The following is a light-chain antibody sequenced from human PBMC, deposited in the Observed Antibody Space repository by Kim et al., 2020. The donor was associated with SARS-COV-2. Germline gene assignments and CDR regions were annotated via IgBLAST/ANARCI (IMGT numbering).Light chain of an antibody. CDR1: SSDVGRYNY. CDR3: TSYTRSDTWV. CDR2: EVN. J-gene: IGLJ3*02. V-gene: IGLV2-14*01. Sequence: QSALTQPASVSGSPGQSITVSCSGTSSDVGRYNYVSWCQQHPGKVPKLLIYEVNKRPSGASDRFSGSKSGNTASLTISGLQAEDEADYYCTSYTRSDTWVFGGGTQLTVL.